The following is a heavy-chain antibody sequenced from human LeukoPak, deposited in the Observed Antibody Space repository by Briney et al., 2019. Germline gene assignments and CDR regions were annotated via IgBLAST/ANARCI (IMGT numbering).Heavy chain of an antibody. CDR1: GFTFSSYA. J-gene: IGHJ2*01. V-gene: IGHV3-30*04. D-gene: IGHD2-8*01. CDR3: ARQMDTHYWYFDL. Sequence: PGRSLRLSCAASGFTFSSYAMHWVRRAPGKGLGWVAVISYDGGMKEYADSVKGRFTVSRDNSKNTVYLQMDSLRAEDTDLYFCARQMDTHYWYFDLWGRGTLVTVSS. CDR2: ISYDGGMK.